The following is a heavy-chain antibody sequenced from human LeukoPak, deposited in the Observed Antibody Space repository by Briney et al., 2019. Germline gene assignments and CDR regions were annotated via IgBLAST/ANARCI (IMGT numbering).Heavy chain of an antibody. CDR2: VHKSGST. Sequence: KPSETLSLTCTVSGGSISSYHWSWIRQPPGKGLEWIGEVHKSGSTNYYPSLQSRVTISIDKSKNQIALELTSVTAADTAVYYCAKEIVGAPTPGAYWGQGILVTVSS. J-gene: IGHJ4*02. V-gene: IGHV4-59*12. CDR1: GGSISSYH. D-gene: IGHD1-26*01. CDR3: AKEIVGAPTPGAY.